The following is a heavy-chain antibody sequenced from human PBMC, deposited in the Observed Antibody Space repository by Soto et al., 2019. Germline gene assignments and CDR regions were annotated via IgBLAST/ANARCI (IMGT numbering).Heavy chain of an antibody. Sequence: GGSLRLSCAASGFTFSSYGMHWVRQAPGKGLEWVAVISYDGSNKYYADSVKGRFTISRDNSKNTLYLQMNSLRAEDTAVYYCAKSQKGSGGSLRRRYYYYMDVWGKGTTVTVSS. CDR3: AKSQKGSGGSLRRRYYYYMDV. CDR1: GFTFSSYG. V-gene: IGHV3-30*18. J-gene: IGHJ6*03. CDR2: ISYDGSNK. D-gene: IGHD2-15*01.